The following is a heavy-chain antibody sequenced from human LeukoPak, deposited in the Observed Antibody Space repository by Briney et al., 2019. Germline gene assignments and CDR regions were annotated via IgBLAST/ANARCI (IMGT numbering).Heavy chain of an antibody. CDR2: ISHGGRTI. J-gene: IGHJ4*02. V-gene: IGHV3-11*01. CDR3: AKDRREYSSLGAFDY. D-gene: IGHD6-6*01. Sequence: GGSLRLSCAASGFTFSDYHMSWIRQAPGKGLEWLSYISHGGRTIYYADSVRGRFTISGDNSKNTLYLQMNSLRAEDTAVYYCAKDRREYSSLGAFDYWGQGTLVTVSS. CDR1: GFTFSDYH.